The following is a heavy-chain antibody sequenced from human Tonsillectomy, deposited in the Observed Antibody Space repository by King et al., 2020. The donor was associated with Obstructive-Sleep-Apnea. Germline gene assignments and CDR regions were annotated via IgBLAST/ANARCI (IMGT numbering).Heavy chain of an antibody. J-gene: IGHJ6*02. CDR3: AREEDSSSRDSYYYGMDV. CDR1: GFTFSSYA. Sequence: VQLVESGGGVVQPGRSLRLSCAASGFTFSSYAMHWVRQAPGKGLEWVAVISYDGSNKYYADSVKGRFTISRDNSKNTLYLQLNSLRAEDTAVYYCAREEDSSSRDSYYYGMDVWGQGTTVTVSS. CDR2: ISYDGSNK. V-gene: IGHV3-30*04. D-gene: IGHD6-6*01.